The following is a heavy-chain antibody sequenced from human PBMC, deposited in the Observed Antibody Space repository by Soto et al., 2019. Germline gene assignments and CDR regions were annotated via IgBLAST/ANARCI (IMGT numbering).Heavy chain of an antibody. J-gene: IGHJ6*02. V-gene: IGHV1-69*01. CDR3: AVAAFREIMAKESSGMAV. D-gene: IGHD3-16*01. CDR1: GGTLSDYA. CDR2: IMPTVDSA. Sequence: QVQLVQSGAEVKTPGSSVKVSCKASGGTLSDYAISWVRQAPGQGLEWMGGIMPTVDSANYAQNFQGRLTISADESTSPANLEVSSVRSDHTAFYYCAVAAFREIMAKESSGMAVWGQGTTVIVS.